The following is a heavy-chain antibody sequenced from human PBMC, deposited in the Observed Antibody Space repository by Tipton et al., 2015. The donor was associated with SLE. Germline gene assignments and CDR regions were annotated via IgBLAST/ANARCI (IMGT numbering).Heavy chain of an antibody. D-gene: IGHD3-3*01. J-gene: IGHJ6*02. CDR1: GGSISSSSYY. Sequence: TLSLTCTVSGGSISSSSYYWGWIRQPPGKGLEWIGEIYHSGSTNYNPSLKSRVTISVDTSKNQFSLKLSSVTAADTAVYYCARRAFWSGSGVWGQGTTVTVSS. CDR2: IYHSGST. CDR3: ARRAFWSGSGV. V-gene: IGHV4-39*07.